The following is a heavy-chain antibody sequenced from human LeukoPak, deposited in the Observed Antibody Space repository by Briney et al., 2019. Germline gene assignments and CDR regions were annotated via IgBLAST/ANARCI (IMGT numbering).Heavy chain of an antibody. CDR3: ARVDLGALDY. Sequence: SETLSLTCAVYGGSFSGYYWSWIRQPPGKGLEWIGEINHSGSTNYNPSLKSRVTISVDTSKNQFSLKLSSVTAADTAVYYCARVDLGALDYWGQGTLATVSS. CDR1: GGSFSGYY. J-gene: IGHJ4*02. D-gene: IGHD1-26*01. CDR2: INHSGST. V-gene: IGHV4-34*01.